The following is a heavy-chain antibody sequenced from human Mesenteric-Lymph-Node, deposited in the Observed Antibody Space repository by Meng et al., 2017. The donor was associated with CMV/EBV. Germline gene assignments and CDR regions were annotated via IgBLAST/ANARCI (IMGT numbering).Heavy chain of an antibody. CDR1: GSFSGYY. J-gene: IGHJ6*02. CDR3: ARVGKQQLGGGYYYGMDV. V-gene: IGHV4-34*01. D-gene: IGHD6-13*01. CDR2: INHSGST. Sequence: GSFSGYYWSWIRQPPGKGLEWIGEINHSGSTNYNPSLKSRVTISVDTSKNQFSLKLSSVTAADTAVYYCARVGKQQLGGGYYYGMDVWGQGTTVTVSS.